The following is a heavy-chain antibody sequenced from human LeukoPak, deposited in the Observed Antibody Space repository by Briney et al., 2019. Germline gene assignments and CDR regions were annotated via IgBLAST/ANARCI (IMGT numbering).Heavy chain of an antibody. V-gene: IGHV3-74*01. D-gene: IGHD2-2*01. Sequence: GGSLRLSCVASGFTFSSYWMHWVRQDPRKGLVWVSRISGDGRNINYADSVRGRFTISRDNAKNTLYLQMNTLRVEDTAVYYCAKPSYCSSTSCDPVDYWGQGTLVTVSS. CDR1: GFTFSSYW. CDR2: ISGDGRNI. J-gene: IGHJ4*02. CDR3: AKPSYCSSTSCDPVDY.